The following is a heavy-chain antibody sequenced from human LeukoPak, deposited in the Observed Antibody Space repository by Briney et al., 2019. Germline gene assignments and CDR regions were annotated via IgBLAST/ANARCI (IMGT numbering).Heavy chain of an antibody. CDR3: ARVCFIRDIVVVPAAIWFDP. J-gene: IGHJ5*02. CDR2: IYYSGST. V-gene: IGHV4-61*01. Sequence: SETLSLTCTVSGGSVSSGNYYWSWIRQPPGKGLEWIGYIYYSGSTNYNPSLKSRVTISVDTSKNQFSLKLSSVTAADTAVYYCARVCFIRDIVVVPAAIWFDPWGQGTLVTVSS. D-gene: IGHD2-2*01. CDR1: GGSVSSGNYY.